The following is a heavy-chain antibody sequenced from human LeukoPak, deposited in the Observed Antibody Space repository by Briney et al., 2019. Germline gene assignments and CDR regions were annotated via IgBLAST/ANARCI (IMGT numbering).Heavy chain of an antibody. D-gene: IGHD2-15*01. CDR1: GFTFSSCA. Sequence: GGSLRLSCAASGFTFSSCAMNWVRQAPGKGLEWVSHISSGVNTYYADSVKGRFTISRDISKSTLYLQMNSLRVEDTAVYYCAKVGYCSGGSCYPLNWFDPWGQGTLVTVSS. V-gene: IGHV3-23*01. CDR2: ISSGVNT. CDR3: AKVGYCSGGSCYPLNWFDP. J-gene: IGHJ5*02.